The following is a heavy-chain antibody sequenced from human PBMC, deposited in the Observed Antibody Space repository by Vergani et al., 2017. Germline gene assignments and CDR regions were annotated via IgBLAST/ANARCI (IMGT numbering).Heavy chain of an antibody. V-gene: IGHV4-38-2*01. CDR1: GYSISSGYS. Sequence: QVQVQESGPGLVKPSETLSLTCGVSGYSISSGYSWGWIRQPPGKGLEWIGSISHSGSTYYNPSLKSRVTMSVDTSKSQLSRKLSSVTAADTAVYYCTRHWAVVAANNWFDPWGQGTLVTVSS. CDR3: TRHWAVVAANNWFDP. J-gene: IGHJ5*02. CDR2: ISHSGST. D-gene: IGHD2-15*01.